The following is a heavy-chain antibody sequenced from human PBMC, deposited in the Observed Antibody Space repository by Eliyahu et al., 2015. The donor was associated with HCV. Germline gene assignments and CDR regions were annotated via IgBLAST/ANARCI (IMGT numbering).Heavy chain of an antibody. CDR2: IDWDDDK. V-gene: IGHV2-70*17. CDR1: GFSLRTSGMC. D-gene: IGHD5-18*01. Sequence: QVTLRESGPALVKPTQTLTLTCTFSGFSLRTSGMCVSWIRQPPGKALEWLARIDWDDDKFYNTSLKTRLSISKDTSKNQVVLTMTNMDPVDTATYYCARMRLDTVMASDYWGQGTLVTVSS. CDR3: ARMRLDTVMASDY. J-gene: IGHJ4*02.